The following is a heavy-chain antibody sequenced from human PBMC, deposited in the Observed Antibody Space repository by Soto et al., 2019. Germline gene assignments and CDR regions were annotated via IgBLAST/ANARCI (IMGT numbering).Heavy chain of an antibody. Sequence: PGESLKISCGGSGYTFRNYWIGWVRQRPGKGLGWMGIIYPGDSDTIYSPSFEGHVTISADKSINPAYLQGSSVKDSETDIYYCARDFSNGLYPHFDYWGQGTLVTVSS. J-gene: IGHJ4*02. CDR2: IYPGDSDT. V-gene: IGHV5-51*01. CDR3: ARDFSNGLYPHFDY. CDR1: GYTFRNYW. D-gene: IGHD3-22*01.